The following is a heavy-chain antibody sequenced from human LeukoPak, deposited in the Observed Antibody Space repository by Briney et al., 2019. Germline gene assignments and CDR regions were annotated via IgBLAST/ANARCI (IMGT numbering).Heavy chain of an antibody. CDR1: GYTFTSYD. CDR2: MNPNSGNT. CDR3: AMYYYDTSGPYVGAFDI. Sequence: SVKVSCKASGYTFTSYDINWVRQATGQGLEWTGWMNPNSGNTGYAQKFQGRVAMTRNTSISTDYMELSSLRSEDTAMYYCAMYYYDTSGPYVGAFDIWGQGTMVTVSS. J-gene: IGHJ3*02. V-gene: IGHV1-8*01. D-gene: IGHD3-22*01.